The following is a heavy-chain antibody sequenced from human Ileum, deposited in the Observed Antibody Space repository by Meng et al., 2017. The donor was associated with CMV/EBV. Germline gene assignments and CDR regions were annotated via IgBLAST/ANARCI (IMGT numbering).Heavy chain of an antibody. CDR1: GYTFTTYD. D-gene: IGHD6-13*01. J-gene: IGHJ4*02. CDR2: MNPISGHT. V-gene: IGHV1-8*01. CDR3: VRNRGGQQLVADY. Sequence: ASVKVSCKASGYTFTTYDINWVRQAPGQGLEWMGWMNPISGHTGYAPKFQGRVTMTRNTSISTAYMELSSLKSEDTALYYCVRNRGGQQLVADYWGQGTVVTVSS.